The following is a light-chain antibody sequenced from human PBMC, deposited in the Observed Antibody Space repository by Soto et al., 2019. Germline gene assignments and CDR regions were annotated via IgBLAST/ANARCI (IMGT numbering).Light chain of an antibody. CDR3: MQALQTWT. J-gene: IGKJ1*01. Sequence: DIVMTQSPLSLPVTPGEPASISCRSSQSLLHSNGYNYLDWYLQKPGQSPQILIYWGSSRASGVPDRFSGSGSGTDFTLKISRVEAEDVGVYYCMQALQTWTFGQGTKVEIK. CDR2: WGS. CDR1: QSLLHSNGYNY. V-gene: IGKV2-28*01.